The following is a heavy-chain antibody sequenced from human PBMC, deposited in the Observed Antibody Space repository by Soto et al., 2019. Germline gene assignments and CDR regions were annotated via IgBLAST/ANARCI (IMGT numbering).Heavy chain of an antibody. CDR3: ARALGEGYSGSGSYYNNWFDP. CDR1: GGTFSSYA. D-gene: IGHD3-10*01. CDR2: IIPIFGTA. V-gene: IGHV1-69*01. Sequence: QVQLVQSGAEVKKPGSSVKVSCKASGGTFSSYAISWVRQAPGQGLEWMGGIIPIFGTANYAQKFQGRVTITADESPSTAYMELSSLRSEDTAVYYCARALGEGYSGSGSYYNNWFDPWGQGTLVTVSS. J-gene: IGHJ5*02.